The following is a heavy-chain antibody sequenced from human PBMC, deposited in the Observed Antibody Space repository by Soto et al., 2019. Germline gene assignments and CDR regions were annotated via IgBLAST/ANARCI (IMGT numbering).Heavy chain of an antibody. CDR2: INAANGDT. V-gene: IGHV1-3*01. Sequence: VKVSCKPSGYTFTSYGIHWVRQAPGQRLEWMGWINAANGDTKYSPKFQGRVTITRDTSASTAYMELSSLRSEDTAVYYCVRRHVSATGIDWFDPWGQGTLVTVSS. J-gene: IGHJ5*02. D-gene: IGHD6-13*01. CDR1: GYTFTSYG. CDR3: VRRHVSATGIDWFDP.